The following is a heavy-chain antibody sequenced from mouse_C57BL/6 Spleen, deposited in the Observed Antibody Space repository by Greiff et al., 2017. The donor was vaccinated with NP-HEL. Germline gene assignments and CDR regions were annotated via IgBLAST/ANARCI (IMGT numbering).Heavy chain of an antibody. Sequence: VQLQQSGPELVKPGASVKISCKASGYTFTDYYMNWVKQSHGKSLEWIGDINPNNGGTSYNQKFKGKATLTVDKSSSTAYMELRSLTSEDSAVYYCAREGYSRLAMDYWGQGTSVTVSS. D-gene: IGHD2-3*01. V-gene: IGHV1-26*01. J-gene: IGHJ4*01. CDR2: INPNNGGT. CDR1: GYTFTDYY. CDR3: AREGYSRLAMDY.